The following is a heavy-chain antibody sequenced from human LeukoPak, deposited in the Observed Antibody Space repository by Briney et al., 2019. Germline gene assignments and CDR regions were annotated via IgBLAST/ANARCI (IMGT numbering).Heavy chain of an antibody. CDR2: ISYDGSNK. CDR1: GFTFSSYG. V-gene: IGHV3-30*18. CDR3: AKDSMDYGMDV. J-gene: IGHJ6*02. D-gene: IGHD3-3*02. Sequence: GGSLRLSCAASGFTFSSYGMHWVRQAPGKGLEWVAVISYDGSNKYYADSVKGRFTNSRDNSKNTLYLQMNSLRAEDTAVYYCAKDSMDYGMDVWGQGTTVTVSS.